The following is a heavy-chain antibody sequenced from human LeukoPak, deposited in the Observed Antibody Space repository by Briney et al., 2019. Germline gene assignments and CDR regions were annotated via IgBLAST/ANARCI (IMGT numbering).Heavy chain of an antibody. CDR3: ARWSVVVPAAKGVF. CDR1: VYTFTYYS. V-gene: IGHV1-2*02. D-gene: IGHD2-2*01. Sequence: ASVKVSCKACVYTFTYYSIHWVRQAPGRACEWMGWINPNSGGTDSAQKFRGRVTMTREKSISTAYMELSGLRSDDTAVYYCARWSVVVPAAKGVFWGQGTLVTVSS. CDR2: INPNSGGT. J-gene: IGHJ4*02.